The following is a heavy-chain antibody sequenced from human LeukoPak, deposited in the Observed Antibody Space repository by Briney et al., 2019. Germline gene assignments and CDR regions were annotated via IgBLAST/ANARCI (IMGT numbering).Heavy chain of an antibody. CDR2: ISSSGSTN. J-gene: IGHJ4*02. CDR3: TRHTTSGWYQAVY. CDR1: GGSISNYF. Sequence: SETLSLTCTISGGSISNYFWSWIRQPPGKGLEWIGYISSSGSTNNHNPSLKSRVTISVDTSKNQFSLKLSSVTAADTAVYSCTRHTTSGWYQAVYWGQGTLVTVSS. V-gene: IGHV4-59*01. D-gene: IGHD6-19*01.